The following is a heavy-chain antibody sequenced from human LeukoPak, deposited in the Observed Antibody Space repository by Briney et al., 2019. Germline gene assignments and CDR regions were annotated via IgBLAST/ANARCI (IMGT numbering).Heavy chain of an antibody. J-gene: IGHJ4*02. D-gene: IGHD3-16*01. V-gene: IGHV3-49*04. CDR2: IRSKAFGRAT. CDR3: TRDGGTLDY. Sequence: GESLRLSCTGSGYTFGDYAMSWVRQSPGKGLEWVSLIRSKAFGRATEYAASVKSRFTISRDDSKSIAYLQMNSLKTEDTAMYYCTRDGGTLDYWGQGTLVTVSS. CDR1: GYTFGDYA.